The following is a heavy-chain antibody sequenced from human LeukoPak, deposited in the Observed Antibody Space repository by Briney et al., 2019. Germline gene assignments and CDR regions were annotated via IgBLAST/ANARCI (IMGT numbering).Heavy chain of an antibody. V-gene: IGHV4-34*01. CDR3: ARDGALRHRGMDV. CDR2: INHSGST. J-gene: IGHJ6*02. CDR1: GGSLSGYY. Sequence: SETLSLTCAVYGGSLSGYYWSWIRQPPGKGLEWIGEINHSGSTNYNPSLKSRVTISVDTSKNQFSLKLSSVTAADTAVYYCARDGALRHRGMDVWGQGTTVTVSS.